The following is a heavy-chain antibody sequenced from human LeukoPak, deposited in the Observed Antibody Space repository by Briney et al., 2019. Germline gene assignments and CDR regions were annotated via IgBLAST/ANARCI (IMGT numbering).Heavy chain of an antibody. V-gene: IGHV4-34*01. D-gene: IGHD2-2*01. Sequence: SETLSLTCAVYGGSFSGYYWSWIRQPPGQGLEWIGEINHSGSTNDNASLKSRVTISVDTSKNQFSLKLSSVTAADTAVYYCARDQGYCSSTSCYWVDPWGQGTLVTVSS. CDR1: GGSFSGYY. CDR3: ARDQGYCSSTSCYWVDP. J-gene: IGHJ5*02. CDR2: INHSGST.